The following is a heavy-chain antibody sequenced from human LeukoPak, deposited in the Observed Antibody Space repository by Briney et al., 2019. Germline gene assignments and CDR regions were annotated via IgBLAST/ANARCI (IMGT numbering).Heavy chain of an antibody. V-gene: IGHV1-69*05. D-gene: IGHD2-2*02. CDR2: IIPIFGTA. Sequence: SVKVSCKASGGTFGSYAISWVRQAPGQGLEWMGGIIPIFGTANYAQKFQGRVTITTDESTSTAYMELSSLRSEDTAVYYCARGYCSSTSCYIAPEKNYYYYMDVWGKGTTVTVSS. CDR3: ARGYCSSTSCYIAPEKNYYYYMDV. J-gene: IGHJ6*03. CDR1: GGTFGSYA.